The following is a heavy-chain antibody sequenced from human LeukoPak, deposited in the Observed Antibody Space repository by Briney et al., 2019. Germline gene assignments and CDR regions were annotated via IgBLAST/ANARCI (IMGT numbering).Heavy chain of an antibody. CDR2: ISSSSSYI. V-gene: IGHV3-21*01. CDR1: GFTFSSYS. CDR3: ARDNDSNYYYYGMDV. Sequence: GGSLRLSCAASGFTFSSYSMNWVRQAPGKGPEWVSSISSSSSYIYYADSVKGRFTISRDNAKNSLYLQMNSLRAEDTAVYYCARDNDSNYYYYGMDVWGQGTTVTVSS. D-gene: IGHD3-22*01. J-gene: IGHJ6*02.